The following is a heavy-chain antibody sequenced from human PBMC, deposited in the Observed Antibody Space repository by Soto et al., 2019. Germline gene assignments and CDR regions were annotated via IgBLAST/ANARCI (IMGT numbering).Heavy chain of an antibody. CDR3: ARGYSYGFGSLYYGMDV. Sequence: QVQLVQSGAEVKKPGSSVNVSCKASGGTFSSYAISWVRQAPGQGLEWMGGIIPIFGTANYAQKIQGRGTITADKSTSTAYMELSSLRSEDTAVYYCARGYSYGFGSLYYGMDVWGQGTTVTVSS. V-gene: IGHV1-69*06. CDR1: GGTFSSYA. CDR2: IIPIFGTA. D-gene: IGHD5-18*01. J-gene: IGHJ6*02.